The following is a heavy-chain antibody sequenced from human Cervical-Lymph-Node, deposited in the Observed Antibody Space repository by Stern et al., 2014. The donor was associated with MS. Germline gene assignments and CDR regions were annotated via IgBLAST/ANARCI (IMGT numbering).Heavy chain of an antibody. CDR2: INAGNDNT. J-gene: IGHJ4*02. V-gene: IGHV1-3*01. D-gene: IGHD3-10*01. Sequence: QVQLVQSGAEVKKPGASVKVSCKTSGYTFSTYTLHWVPQAPGQRLEWMGRINAGNDNTRYSQKFQGRVTITGDTSASTVYMELSSLRSEDTAVYYCARSIIGESIDYWGQGTLVTVSS. CDR3: ARSIIGESIDY. CDR1: GYTFSTYT.